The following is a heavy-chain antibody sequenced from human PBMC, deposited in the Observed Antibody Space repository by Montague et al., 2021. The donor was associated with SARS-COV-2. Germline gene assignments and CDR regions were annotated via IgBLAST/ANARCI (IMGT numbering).Heavy chain of an antibody. CDR1: GFTFGSYG. CDR3: ARDRVTMVRGVILYYYGMDV. J-gene: IGHJ6*02. Sequence: SLRLSCAASGFTFGSYGMHWVRQAPGKGLEWVAVIWYDGSNKYYADSVKGRFTISRDNSKNTLYLQMNSLRAEDTAVYYCARDRVTMVRGVILYYYGMDVWGQGTTVTVSS. V-gene: IGHV3-33*01. D-gene: IGHD3-10*01. CDR2: IWYDGSNK.